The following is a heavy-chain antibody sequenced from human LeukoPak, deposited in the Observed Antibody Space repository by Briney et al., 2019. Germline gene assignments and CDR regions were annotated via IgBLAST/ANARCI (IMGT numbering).Heavy chain of an antibody. V-gene: IGHV4-34*01. CDR3: ASRSRGYSYGYA. Sequence: KPSETLSLTCAVYGGSFSGYYWSWIRQPPGKGLEWIGEINHSGSTNYNPSLKSRVTISVDTSKNQFSLKLSSVTAADTAVYYCASRSRGYSYGYAWGQGTLVTVSS. CDR1: GGSFSGYY. CDR2: INHSGST. D-gene: IGHD5-18*01. J-gene: IGHJ4*02.